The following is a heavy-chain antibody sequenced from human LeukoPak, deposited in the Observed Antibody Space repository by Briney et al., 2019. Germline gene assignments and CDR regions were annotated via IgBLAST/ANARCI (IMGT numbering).Heavy chain of an antibody. V-gene: IGHV5-51*01. J-gene: IGHJ4*02. CDR2: IYPGDSDT. CDR3: ARLGIAAPISYYFDY. D-gene: IGHD6-13*01. Sequence: GESLKISCKGSGYSFTSYWIGWVRQMRGKGLEWMGIIYPGDSDTRYSPSFQGQVTISADKSISTAYLQWSSLKASDTAMYYCARLGIAAPISYYFDYWGQGTLVTVSS. CDR1: GYSFTSYW.